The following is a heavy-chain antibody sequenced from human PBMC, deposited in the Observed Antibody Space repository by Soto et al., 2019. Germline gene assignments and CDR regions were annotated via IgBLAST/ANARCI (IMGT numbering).Heavy chain of an antibody. J-gene: IGHJ4*02. CDR3: ARDPGYSNYDFDY. Sequence: ESGGGVVQPGRSLRLSCVESGFTFSSHAMHWVRQAPGKGLEWVAVIWYDGSKKYYADSVKGRFTVARDDSKNTLYLQMNSLRVEDTAVYYCARDPGYSNYDFDYWGQGTLVTVSP. CDR2: IWYDGSKK. D-gene: IGHD5-12*01. V-gene: IGHV3-33*01. CDR1: GFTFSSHA.